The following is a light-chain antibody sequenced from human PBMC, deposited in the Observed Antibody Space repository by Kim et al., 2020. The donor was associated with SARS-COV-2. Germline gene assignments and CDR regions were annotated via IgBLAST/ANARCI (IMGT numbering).Light chain of an antibody. CDR2: DNN. V-gene: IGLV1-51*01. Sequence: GQKVTTSCSGSSSNIENNYVSWYQPLPGTAPKLLIYDNNKRPSEIPDRFSGSKSGTSATLGITGLQTGDEADYYCGTWDSSLSAGVFGGGTQLTVL. J-gene: IGLJ3*02. CDR1: SSNIENNY. CDR3: GTWDSSLSAGV.